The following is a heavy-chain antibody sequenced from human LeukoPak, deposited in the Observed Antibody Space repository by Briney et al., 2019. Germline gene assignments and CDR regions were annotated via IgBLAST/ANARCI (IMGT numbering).Heavy chain of an antibody. D-gene: IGHD2-15*01. CDR1: GFTFSSYD. J-gene: IGHJ4*02. CDR2: IGTGGDT. V-gene: IGHV3-13*01. Sequence: GGSLRLSCAASGFTFSSYDVHWVRQATGKGLEWVSAIGTGGDTYYSGSVKGRFTISRENAKSSLYLQMNSLRAEDTAVYYCAKQLGYCSDGSCYFPYWGQGTLVTVSS. CDR3: AKQLGYCSDGSCYFPY.